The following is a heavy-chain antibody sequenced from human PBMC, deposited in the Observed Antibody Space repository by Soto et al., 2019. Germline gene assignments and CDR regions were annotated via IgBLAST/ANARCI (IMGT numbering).Heavy chain of an antibody. Sequence: PGGSLRLSCGASGFTFGGYSVNWVRQAPGKGLEWVSYISSSSSTIYYADSVKGRFTISRDNAKNSLYLQMNSLRAEDTAVYYCARDSLAVVPKGMDVWGQGTTVTVSS. CDR2: ISSSSSTI. CDR1: GFTFGGYS. J-gene: IGHJ6*02. CDR3: ARDSLAVVPKGMDV. V-gene: IGHV3-48*01. D-gene: IGHD2-2*01.